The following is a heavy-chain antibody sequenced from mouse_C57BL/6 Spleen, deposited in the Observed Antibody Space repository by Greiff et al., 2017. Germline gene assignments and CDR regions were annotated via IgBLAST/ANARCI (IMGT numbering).Heavy chain of an antibody. J-gene: IGHJ4*01. CDR2: IWRGGST. CDR3: ANYDYALYYAMDY. V-gene: IGHV2-5*01. Sequence: VPVVESGPGLVQPSQSLSITCTVSGFSLTSYGVHWVRQSQGKGLEWLGVIWRGGSTDYNAAFRSILSITKDNSESQGFFKMISLQADDTAIYYSANYDYALYYAMDYWGQGTSGTVSS. D-gene: IGHD2-4*01. CDR1: GFSLTSYG.